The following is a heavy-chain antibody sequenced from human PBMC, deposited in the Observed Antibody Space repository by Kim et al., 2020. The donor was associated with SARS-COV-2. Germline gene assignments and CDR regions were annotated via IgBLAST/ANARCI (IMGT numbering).Heavy chain of an antibody. D-gene: IGHD2-15*01. J-gene: IGHJ5*02. V-gene: IGHV1-69*01. Sequence: FQGRVTITADESTSTAYMELSSLRSEDTAVYYCAREVVGVVVAASSWFDPWGQGTLVTVSS. CDR3: AREVVGVVVAASSWFDP.